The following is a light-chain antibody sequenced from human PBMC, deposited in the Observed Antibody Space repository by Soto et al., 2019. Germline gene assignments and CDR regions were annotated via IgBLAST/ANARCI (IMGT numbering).Light chain of an antibody. J-gene: IGLJ2*01. CDR3: ASWDDALSVPI. Sequence: QSVLTQPPSASGTPGQRVTISCSGSRSDIGSNYVYWYQHLQGMAPNLLIYRNDQRPSGVPDRISGSRSGTSASLAIIGLRSEDEADYYCASWDDALSVPIFGGGTKLTVL. CDR1: RSDIGSNY. CDR2: RND. V-gene: IGLV1-47*01.